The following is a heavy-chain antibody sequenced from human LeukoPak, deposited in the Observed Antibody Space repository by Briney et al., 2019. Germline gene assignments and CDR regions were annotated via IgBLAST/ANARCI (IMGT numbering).Heavy chain of an antibody. V-gene: IGHV4-4*07. CDR3: AREEGSQGFDY. Sequence: SETLSLTCTVSGGTISSYYWSWIRQPAGKGLGWIGRIYTSGSTNYNPSLKSRVTMSVDTTKNQFSLKLSSVTAADTAVYYCAREEGSQGFDYWGQGTLVTVSS. CDR2: IYTSGST. CDR1: GGTISSYY. J-gene: IGHJ4*02.